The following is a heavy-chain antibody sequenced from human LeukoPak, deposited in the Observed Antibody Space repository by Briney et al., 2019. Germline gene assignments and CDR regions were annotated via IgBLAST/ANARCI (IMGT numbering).Heavy chain of an antibody. J-gene: IGHJ4*02. Sequence: GSLRLSCAASGFTFSSYWMSWVRQAPGKGLEWVANIKQDGSEKYYVDSVKGRFTISRDNAENSLYLQMNSLRAEDTAVYYCARSPGPRYFDYWGQGALVTVSS. CDR2: IKQDGSEK. CDR3: ARSPGPRYFDY. CDR1: GFTFSSYW. V-gene: IGHV3-7*01.